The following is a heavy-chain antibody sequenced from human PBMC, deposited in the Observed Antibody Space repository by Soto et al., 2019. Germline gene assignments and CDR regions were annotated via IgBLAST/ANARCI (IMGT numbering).Heavy chain of an antibody. CDR2: IYPGDSDT. J-gene: IGHJ6*03. V-gene: IGHV5-51*01. D-gene: IGHD5-12*01. CDR1: GYSFTSYW. CDR3: ARVDSGSSGYDLGAFYYYYMDV. Sequence: GESLKISCKGSGYSFTSYWIGWVRQMPGKGLEWMGIIYPGDSDTRYSPSFQGQVTISADKSISTAYLQWSSLKASDTAMYYCARVDSGSSGYDLGAFYYYYMDVWGKGTTVTVSS.